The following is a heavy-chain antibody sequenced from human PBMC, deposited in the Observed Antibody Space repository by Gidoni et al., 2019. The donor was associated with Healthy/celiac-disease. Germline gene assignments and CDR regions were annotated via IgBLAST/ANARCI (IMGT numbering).Heavy chain of an antibody. D-gene: IGHD6-13*01. Sequence: QVQLVKSGAEVKKPGSSVKVSCKAYGGTFSSYAISWVRQAPVQGLECIGGIIPIFGTANYAQKFQGRVTITADESTSTAYMELSSLRSEDTAVYYCARRYSSSWTKGAFDIWGQGTMVTVSS. J-gene: IGHJ3*02. CDR3: ARRYSSSWTKGAFDI. V-gene: IGHV1-69*01. CDR1: GGTFSSYA. CDR2: IIPIFGTA.